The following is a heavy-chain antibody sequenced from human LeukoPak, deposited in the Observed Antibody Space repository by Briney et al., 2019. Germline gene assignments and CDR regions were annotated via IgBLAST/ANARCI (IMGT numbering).Heavy chain of an antibody. Sequence: ASVTVSCKASGYTFTSYYMHWVRQAPGQGLEWMGIINPSGGSTSYAQKFQGRVTMTRDTSTSTVYMELSSLRSEDTAVYYCAREPASKNTFDYWGQGTLVTVSS. CDR3: AREPASKNTFDY. CDR2: INPSGGST. CDR1: GYTFTSYY. V-gene: IGHV1-46*01. J-gene: IGHJ4*02.